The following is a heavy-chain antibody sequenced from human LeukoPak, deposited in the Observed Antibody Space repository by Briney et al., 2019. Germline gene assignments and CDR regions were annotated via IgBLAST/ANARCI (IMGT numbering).Heavy chain of an antibody. CDR1: GGSISSYY. Sequence: SETLSLTCTVSGGSISSYYWSWIRQPPGKGLEWIGYIHYSGSTNYNPSLKSRVSMSVDTSKNQFSLKLNSVTAADTAVYYCARGNSCYDSSGAFDYWGQGTLVTVSS. D-gene: IGHD3-22*01. V-gene: IGHV4-59*01. CDR2: IHYSGST. J-gene: IGHJ4*02. CDR3: ARGNSCYDSSGAFDY.